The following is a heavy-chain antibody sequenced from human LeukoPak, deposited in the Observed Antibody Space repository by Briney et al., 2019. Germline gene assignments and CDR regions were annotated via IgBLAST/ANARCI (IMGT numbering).Heavy chain of an antibody. CDR1: GGSISSSSYY. D-gene: IGHD2-2*01. V-gene: IGHV4-39*07. CDR2: IYYSGST. J-gene: IGHJ4*02. CDR3: AGSRGYCSSTSCYGNFDY. Sequence: SETLSLTCTVSGGSISSSSYYWGWIRQPPGKGLEWIGSIYYSGSTYYNPSLKSRVTISVDTSRNQFSLKLSSVTAADTAVYYCAGSRGYCSSTSCYGNFDYWGQGTLVTVSS.